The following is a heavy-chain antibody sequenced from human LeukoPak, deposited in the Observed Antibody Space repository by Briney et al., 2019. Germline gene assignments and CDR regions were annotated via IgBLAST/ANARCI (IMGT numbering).Heavy chain of an antibody. D-gene: IGHD3-3*01. CDR3: AKERLTYYDFWSGHHFDP. J-gene: IGHJ5*02. Sequence: GGSLRLSCAASGLTFSSHWMHWVRQAPGKGLEWVAVISYDGSNKYYADSVKGRFTISRDNSKNTLYLQMNSLRAEDTAVYYCAKERLTYYDFWSGHHFDPWGQGTLVTVSS. CDR1: GLTFSSHW. V-gene: IGHV3-30*18. CDR2: ISYDGSNK.